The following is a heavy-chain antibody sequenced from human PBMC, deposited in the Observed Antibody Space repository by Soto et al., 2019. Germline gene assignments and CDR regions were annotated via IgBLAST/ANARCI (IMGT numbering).Heavy chain of an antibody. V-gene: IGHV3-15*01. D-gene: IGHD3-10*01. CDR3: TTDGEWMVRGVNYYYYYYMDV. CDR1: GFTFSNAW. J-gene: IGHJ6*03. CDR2: IKSKTDGGTT. Sequence: GGSLRLSCAASGFTFSNAWMSWVRQAPGKGLEWVGRIKSKTDGGTTDYAAPVKGRFTISRDDSKNTQYLQMNSLKTEYTAVYYCTTDGEWMVRGVNYYYYYYMDVWGKGTTVTVSS.